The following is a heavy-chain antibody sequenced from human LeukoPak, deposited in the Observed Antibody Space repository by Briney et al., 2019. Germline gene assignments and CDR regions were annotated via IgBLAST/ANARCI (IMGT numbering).Heavy chain of an antibody. D-gene: IGHD3-3*01. J-gene: IGHJ4*02. CDR1: GFTFSSYA. CDR3: AKESSVTYYDFWSGYSSPIYFDY. CDR2: ISGSGGST. Sequence: GGSLRLSCAASGFTFSSYAMSWVRQAPGKGLEWVSAISGSGGSTYYADSVKGRFTISRDNSKNTLYLQMNSLRAEDTAVYYCAKESSVTYYDFWSGYSSPIYFDYWGQGTLVTVSS. V-gene: IGHV3-23*01.